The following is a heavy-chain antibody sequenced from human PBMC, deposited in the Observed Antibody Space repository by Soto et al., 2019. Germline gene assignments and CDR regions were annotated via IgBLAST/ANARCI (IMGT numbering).Heavy chain of an antibody. CDR1: GFTFSSYS. D-gene: IGHD4-17*01. Sequence: PGGSLRLSCAASGFTFSSYSMNWVRQAPGKGLEWVSYIRISSSTIYYAESVKARFTISRDNDKKSLYLQMNSLRAEDTAVYYCARYYGAPPRFYYWGQGTLVTVSS. CDR3: ARYYGAPPRFYY. J-gene: IGHJ4*02. V-gene: IGHV3-48*01. CDR2: IRISSSTI.